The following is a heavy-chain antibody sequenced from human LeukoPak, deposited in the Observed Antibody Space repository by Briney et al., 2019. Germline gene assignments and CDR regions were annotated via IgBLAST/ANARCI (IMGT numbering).Heavy chain of an antibody. CDR2: IYYSGST. Sequence: SETLSLTCTVSGGSISSSSYYWGWIRQPPGKGLEWIGYIYYSGSTNYNPSLKSRVTISVDTSKNQFSLKLSSVTAADTAVYYCARVHHYYDSSGYSRGGGDFDYWGQGTLVTVSS. V-gene: IGHV4-61*05. D-gene: IGHD3-22*01. CDR1: GGSISSSSYY. J-gene: IGHJ4*02. CDR3: ARVHHYYDSSGYSRGGGDFDY.